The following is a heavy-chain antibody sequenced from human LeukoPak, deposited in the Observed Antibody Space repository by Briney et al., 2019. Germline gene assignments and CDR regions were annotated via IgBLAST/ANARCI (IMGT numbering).Heavy chain of an antibody. D-gene: IGHD6-19*01. CDR1: GGSFSGYY. J-gene: IGHJ4*02. CDR2: IYHSGST. V-gene: IGHV4-34*01. Sequence: PSETLSLTCAVYGGSFSGYYWSWIRQPPGKGLEWIGEIYHSGSTNYNPSLKSRVTISVDKSKNQFSLKLSSVTAADTAVYYYARDPAVAGAHRKGYWGQGTLVTVSS. CDR3: ARDPAVAGAHRKGY.